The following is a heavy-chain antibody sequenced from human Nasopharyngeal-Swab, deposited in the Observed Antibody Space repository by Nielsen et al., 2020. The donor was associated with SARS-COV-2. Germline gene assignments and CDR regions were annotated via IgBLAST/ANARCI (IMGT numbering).Heavy chain of an antibody. Sequence: GESLKISCAASGVTLSSYAMSRDRQAPGKGLEWVSAISGSGGSTYYADSVKGRFTISRDNSKNTLYLQMNSLRAEDTAVYYCAKDYYDSSGYFDVWGQGTLVTVSS. J-gene: IGHJ4*02. CDR3: AKDYYDSSGYFDV. D-gene: IGHD3-22*01. V-gene: IGHV3-23*01. CDR1: GVTLSSYA. CDR2: ISGSGGST.